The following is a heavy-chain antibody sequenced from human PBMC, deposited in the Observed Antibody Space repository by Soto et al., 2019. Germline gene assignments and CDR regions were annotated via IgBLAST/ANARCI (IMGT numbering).Heavy chain of an antibody. CDR2: IYYSGST. V-gene: IGHV4-39*01. J-gene: IGHJ6*02. CDR3: ARGRGGVRGVISFYYYYGMDV. CDR1: GGSISSSSYY. D-gene: IGHD3-10*01. Sequence: SETLSLTCTVSGGSISSSSYYWGWIRQPPGKGLEWIGSIYYSGSTYYNPSLKSRVTISVDTSKNQFSLKLSSVTAADTAVYYCARGRGGVRGVISFYYYYGMDVWGQGTTVTVSS.